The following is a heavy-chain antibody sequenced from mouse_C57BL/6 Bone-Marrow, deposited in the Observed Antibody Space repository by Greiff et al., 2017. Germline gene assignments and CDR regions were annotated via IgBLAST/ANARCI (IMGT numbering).Heavy chain of an antibody. D-gene: IGHD1-1*01. J-gene: IGHJ3*01. Sequence: EVQLQQSGPELVKPGASVKMSCKASGYTFTDYNMHWVKQSHGKSLEWIGSLNPNNGGPRYNQKFKGKATLTVNKSSSTAYMELRSLTSEDSAVYYCARSYYYGSSYEADGGQGTLVTVSA. CDR3: ARSYYYGSSYEAD. CDR1: GYTFTDYN. V-gene: IGHV1-22*01. CDR2: LNPNNGGP.